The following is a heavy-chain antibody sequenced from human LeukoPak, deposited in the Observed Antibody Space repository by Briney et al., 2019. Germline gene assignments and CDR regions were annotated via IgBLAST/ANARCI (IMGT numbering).Heavy chain of an antibody. V-gene: IGHV4-39*07. Sequence: SVTLSLTCTVSGGSISSSSYYWGWIRQPPGKGLEWIGSIYYSGSTYYNPSLKSRVTISVGTSKNQFSLKLSSVTAADTAVYYCARGYGPPFDYWGQGTLVTVSS. D-gene: IGHD5-18*01. J-gene: IGHJ4*02. CDR3: ARGYGPPFDY. CDR1: GGSISSSSYY. CDR2: IYYSGST.